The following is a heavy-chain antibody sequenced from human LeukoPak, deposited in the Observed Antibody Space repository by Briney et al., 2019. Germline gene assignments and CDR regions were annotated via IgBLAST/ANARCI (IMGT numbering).Heavy chain of an antibody. CDR2: IYSGGST. CDR1: GFTVSSNY. D-gene: IGHD4-17*01. Sequence: GGSLRLSCAASGFTVSSNYMSWVRQAPGKGLEWVSVIYSGGSTYYADSVKGRFTISRVNSKNTLYLQMDSLRAEDTAVYYCARVDYGDYGFDYWGQGTLVTVSS. V-gene: IGHV3-66*01. J-gene: IGHJ4*02. CDR3: ARVDYGDYGFDY.